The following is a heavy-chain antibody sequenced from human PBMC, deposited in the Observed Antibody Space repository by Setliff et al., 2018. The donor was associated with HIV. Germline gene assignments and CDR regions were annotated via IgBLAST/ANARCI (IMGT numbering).Heavy chain of an antibody. CDR2: IYASGSI. J-gene: IGHJ6*02. CDR1: GGSISSHC. V-gene: IGHV4-59*11. D-gene: IGHD3-22*01. CDR3: ARSRMSSGYYGVTGYGMDV. Sequence: SETLSLTCTVSGGSISSHCCSWIRQSPGKALEWIGYIYASGSIIYNPSLKSRVTISVATSKNQFSLKLNSVTTADTAVYYCARSRMSSGYYGVTGYGMDVWGQGTTVTVSS.